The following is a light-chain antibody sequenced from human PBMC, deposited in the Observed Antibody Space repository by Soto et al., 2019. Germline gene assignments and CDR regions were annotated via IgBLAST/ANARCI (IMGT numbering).Light chain of an antibody. V-gene: IGKV3-20*01. CDR3: QQYGSSQFT. CDR1: PSVNSYY. Sequence: PGEGATLFCRASPSVNSYYLAWYQQKPGQAPTVLIFDTARRATGVPNRFSGSVSGTDFTLTISRLEHDDFAVYYCQQYGSSQFTFGPGTKVNIK. J-gene: IGKJ3*01. CDR2: DTA.